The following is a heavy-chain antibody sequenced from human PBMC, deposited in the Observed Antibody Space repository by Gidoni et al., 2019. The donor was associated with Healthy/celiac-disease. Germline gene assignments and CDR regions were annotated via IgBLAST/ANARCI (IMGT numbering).Heavy chain of an antibody. CDR3: ARAPRDSMATKYYFDY. V-gene: IGHV3-48*02. CDR1: GFTFSSYS. Sequence: EVQLVESGGGLVQPGGSLRLSCAASGFTFSSYSMNWVRQAPGKGLEWVSYISSSSSTIYYADSVKGRFTISRDNAKNSLYLQMNSLRDEDTAVYYCARAPRDSMATKYYFDYWGQGTLVTVSS. CDR2: ISSSSSTI. D-gene: IGHD5-12*01. J-gene: IGHJ4*02.